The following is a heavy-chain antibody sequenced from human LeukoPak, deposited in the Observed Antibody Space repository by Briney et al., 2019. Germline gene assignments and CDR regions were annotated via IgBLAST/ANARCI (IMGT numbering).Heavy chain of an antibody. D-gene: IGHD3-16*02. CDR2: ISAYNGNT. Sequence: ASVKVSCKASGYTFTSYGISWVRQALGQGLEWMGWISAYNGNTNYAQKLQGRVTMTTDTSTSTAYMELRSLRSDDTAVYYCARVSAQNYDYVWGSYRPLPFDYWGQGTLVTVSS. J-gene: IGHJ4*02. CDR1: GYTFTSYG. V-gene: IGHV1-18*01. CDR3: ARVSAQNYDYVWGSYRPLPFDY.